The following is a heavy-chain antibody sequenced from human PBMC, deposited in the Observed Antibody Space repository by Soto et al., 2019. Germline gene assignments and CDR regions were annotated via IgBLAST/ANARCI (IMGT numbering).Heavy chain of an antibody. CDR3: ARQMVGTNYSYYYMDV. J-gene: IGHJ6*03. CDR1: GGSISSSSYY. CDR2: IYYSGST. V-gene: IGHV4-39*01. Sequence: SETLSLTCTVSGGSISSSSYYWGWIRQPPGKGLEWIGSIYYSGSTYYNPSLKSRVTISVDTSKSQFSLSLTSVTASDTAVYYCARQMVGTNYSYYYMDVWAKGTTVTVSS. D-gene: IGHD2-15*01.